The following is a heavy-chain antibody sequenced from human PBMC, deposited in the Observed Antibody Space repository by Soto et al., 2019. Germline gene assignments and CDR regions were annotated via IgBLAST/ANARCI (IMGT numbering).Heavy chain of an antibody. Sequence: GGSLRLSCATSGFTFSSYWMHWVRQVPGKGLLWVSRIDEYGNTINYADSVRGRFTISRDNARNTLYLEMNSLRAEDTALYYCTRDIGGKGAYWGPGTLVTVSS. V-gene: IGHV3-74*01. J-gene: IGHJ4*02. CDR3: TRDIGGKGAY. CDR1: GFTFSSYW. CDR2: IDEYGNTI. D-gene: IGHD3-10*01.